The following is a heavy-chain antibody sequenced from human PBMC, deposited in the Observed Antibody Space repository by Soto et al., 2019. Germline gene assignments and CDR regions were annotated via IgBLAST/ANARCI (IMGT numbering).Heavy chain of an antibody. CDR3: AKTGYYYYYYGMDV. Sequence: EVQLLESGGGLVQPGGSLRLSCAASGFTFSSYAMSWVRQAPGKGLEWVSAISGSGGSTYYADSVKGRFTISRDNSTNTLYLQMNSLRAEDTAVYYCAKTGYYYYYYGMDVWGQGTTVTVSS. CDR2: ISGSGGST. CDR1: GFTFSSYA. V-gene: IGHV3-23*01. J-gene: IGHJ6*02. D-gene: IGHD7-27*01.